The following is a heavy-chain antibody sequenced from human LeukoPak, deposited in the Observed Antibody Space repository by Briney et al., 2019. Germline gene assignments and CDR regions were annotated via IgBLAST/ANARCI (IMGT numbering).Heavy chain of an antibody. CDR1: GYTFTSYG. J-gene: IGHJ4*02. V-gene: IGHV1-18*01. CDR2: ISAYNGNT. D-gene: IGHD3-9*01. CDR3: ARTGLTTYYDILTGPIDY. Sequence: ASVKVSCKASGYTFTSYGSSWVRQAPGQGLEWMGWISAYNGNTNYAQKLQGRVTMTTDTSTSTAYMELRSLRSDDTAVYYCARTGLTTYYDILTGPIDYWGQGTLVTVSS.